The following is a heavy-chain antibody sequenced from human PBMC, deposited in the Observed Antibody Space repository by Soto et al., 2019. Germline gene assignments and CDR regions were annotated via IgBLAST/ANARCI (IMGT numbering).Heavy chain of an antibody. CDR3: ARFNWYFDL. CDR1: GGSISSYY. CDR2: IYYRGST. Sequence: SETLSLTCTVSGGSISSYYWSLIRQPPGKGPEWIGYIYYRGSTNYNPSLKSRVTISVDTSKNQFSLKLSSVTAADTAMYYCARFNWYFDLWGRGTLVTVSS. J-gene: IGHJ2*01. V-gene: IGHV4-59*01.